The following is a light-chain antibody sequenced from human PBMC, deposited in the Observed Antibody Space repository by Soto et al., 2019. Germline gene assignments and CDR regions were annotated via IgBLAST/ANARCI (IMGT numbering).Light chain of an antibody. Sequence: QTVVTQSSSASASLGSSVKLTCTLSSGHSSYIIAWHQQQPGKGPRYLMKVEGSGGYNKGSGVPDRFSGSSSGADRYLTISNLQFEDEADYYCETWDSNTHTVFGGGTKLTVL. CDR3: ETWDSNTHTV. J-gene: IGLJ3*02. CDR2: VEGSGGY. CDR1: SGHSSYI. V-gene: IGLV4-60*02.